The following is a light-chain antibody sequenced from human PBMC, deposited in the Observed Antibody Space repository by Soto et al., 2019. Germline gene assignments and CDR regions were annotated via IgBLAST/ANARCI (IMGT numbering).Light chain of an antibody. Sequence: EIVLTQSPGTLSLSPGERATLSCRASQSVSSSYLAWYQQKPGQAPRLLIYGASSRATGIPDRLSGSGSGTDFTLTISRLEPEDFAVYYCQQYGSSPGGTFGQGTKV. J-gene: IGKJ1*01. CDR3: QQYGSSPGGT. V-gene: IGKV3-20*01. CDR2: GAS. CDR1: QSVSSSY.